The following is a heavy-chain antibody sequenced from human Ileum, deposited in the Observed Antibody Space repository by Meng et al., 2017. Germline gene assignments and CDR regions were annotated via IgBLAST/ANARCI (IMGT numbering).Heavy chain of an antibody. D-gene: IGHD2-8*01. Sequence: GYLRLSCVASGFTFSKTWMLCLHQALWKGLVWVSSISPDGSSSNNADSVKGRFTVSRDNSKNTLFLQMNSLRAEDTVMYYCSRNIMALGQGTLVTVSS. CDR1: GFTFSKTW. J-gene: IGHJ5*02. CDR3: SRNIMA. CDR2: ISPDGSSS. V-gene: IGHV3-74*01.